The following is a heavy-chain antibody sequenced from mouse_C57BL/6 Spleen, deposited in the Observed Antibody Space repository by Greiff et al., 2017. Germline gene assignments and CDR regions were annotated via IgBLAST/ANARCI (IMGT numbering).Heavy chain of an antibody. CDR1: GFTFSSYG. CDR2: ISSGGSYT. J-gene: IGHJ4*01. V-gene: IGHV5-6*01. CDR3: ARQYDYDVDY. D-gene: IGHD2-4*01. Sequence: EVQLVESGGDLVKPGGSLKLSCAASGFTFSSYGMSWVRQTPDKRLEWVATISSGGSYTYYPDSVKGRFTISRDNAKNTLYLQMSSLKSEDTAMYYCARQYDYDVDYWGQGTSVTVSS.